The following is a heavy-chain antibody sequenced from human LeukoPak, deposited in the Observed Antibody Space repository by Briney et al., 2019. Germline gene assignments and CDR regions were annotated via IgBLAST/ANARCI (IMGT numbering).Heavy chain of an antibody. CDR2: ISYDGSNK. CDR1: GFTFSSYA. V-gene: IGHV3-30*04. Sequence: GGSLRLSCAASGFTFSSYAMHWVRQAPGKGLEWVAVISYDGSNKYYADSVKGRFTISRDNSKNTLYLQMNSLRAEDTAVYYCARVVRVGASMDIWGQGTMVTVSS. CDR3: ARVVRVGASMDI. D-gene: IGHD1-26*01. J-gene: IGHJ3*02.